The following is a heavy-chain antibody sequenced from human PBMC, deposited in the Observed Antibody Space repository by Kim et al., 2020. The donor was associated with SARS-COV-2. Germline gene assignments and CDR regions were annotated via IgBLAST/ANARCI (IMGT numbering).Heavy chain of an antibody. D-gene: IGHD6-6*01. J-gene: IGHJ4*02. V-gene: IGHV6-1*01. CDR3: ARDRLSSSSGFDY. Sequence: YAVSVKGRITINPDTSKNPFSLQLHTVTPEDTAVYYCARDRLSSSSGFDYWGQGTLVTVSS.